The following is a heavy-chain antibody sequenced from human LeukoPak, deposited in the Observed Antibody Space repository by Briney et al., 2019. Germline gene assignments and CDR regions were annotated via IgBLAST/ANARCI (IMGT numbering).Heavy chain of an antibody. D-gene: IGHD2-2*01. CDR3: ARAPACSSTSCLDLNWFDP. J-gene: IGHJ5*02. Sequence: ASVKVSCKASGHTFTSYYMHWVRQAPGQGLEWVGIINPSGGSTTYAQKFQGRVTMTRDTSTSTVYMELSSLRSEDTAVYYCARAPACSSTSCLDLNWFDPWGQGILVTVSS. V-gene: IGHV1-46*01. CDR2: INPSGGST. CDR1: GHTFTSYY.